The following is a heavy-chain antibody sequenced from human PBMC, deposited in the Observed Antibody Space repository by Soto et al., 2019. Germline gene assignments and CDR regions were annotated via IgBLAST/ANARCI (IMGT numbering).Heavy chain of an antibody. Sequence: ASVKVSCKASGYTFTSYGISWVRQAPGQGLEWMGWISAYNGNTNYAQKLQGRVTMTTDTSTSTAYMELRSLRSDDTAVYYCARAEALRWINWFDPWGQGTLVTVPQ. CDR3: ARAEALRWINWFDP. V-gene: IGHV1-18*01. CDR2: ISAYNGNT. J-gene: IGHJ5*02. CDR1: GYTFTSYG. D-gene: IGHD4-17*01.